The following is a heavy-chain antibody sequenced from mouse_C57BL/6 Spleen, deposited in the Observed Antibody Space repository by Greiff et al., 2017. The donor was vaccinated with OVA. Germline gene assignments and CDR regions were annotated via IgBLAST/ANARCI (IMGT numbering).Heavy chain of an antibody. D-gene: IGHD2-3*01. CDR3: ARRKGTDGGFAY. V-gene: IGHV8-12*01. CDR1: GFSLSTSGMG. J-gene: IGHJ3*01. CDR2: TYWDDDK. Sequence: QVTLKESGPGILQSSQTLSLTCSSSGFSLSTSGMGVSWLRPPSGMGLVWLVHTYWDDDKRYNPSLKSRITISKDTSRNQVFLKMTSVDTADTATYYCARRKGTDGGFAYWGQGTLVTVSA.